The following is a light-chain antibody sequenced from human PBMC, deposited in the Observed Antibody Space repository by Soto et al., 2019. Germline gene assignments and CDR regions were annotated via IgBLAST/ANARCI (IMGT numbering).Light chain of an antibody. V-gene: IGLV2-14*01. Sequence: QSVLTQPASVSGSPGQSITISCAGTSSDIGGYNYVSWYQQHPGKAPKVMIYEVSNRPSGVSNRFSGSKSGNTASLTISGLQADDEADYYCSSYTSSSTLYGFGSGTKVTVL. CDR2: EVS. J-gene: IGLJ1*01. CDR3: SSYTSSSTLYG. CDR1: SSDIGGYNY.